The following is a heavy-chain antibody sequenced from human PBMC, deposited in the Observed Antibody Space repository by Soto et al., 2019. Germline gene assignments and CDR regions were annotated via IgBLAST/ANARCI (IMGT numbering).Heavy chain of an antibody. CDR1: GFMFSSAW. J-gene: IGHJ4*02. D-gene: IGHD1-26*01. Sequence: EVQVVESGGDLVKPGGSLRLSCVTSGFMFSSAWMSWGRQAPGKGLEWVGRIKSKSDGGARDYGAPVKGRFSISREDSIRTVCLQTTTVRYVEKAVDYWVEYGNDFWGQGTLFTVSS. CDR3: VEYGNDF. CDR2: IKSKSDGGAR. V-gene: IGHV3-15*01.